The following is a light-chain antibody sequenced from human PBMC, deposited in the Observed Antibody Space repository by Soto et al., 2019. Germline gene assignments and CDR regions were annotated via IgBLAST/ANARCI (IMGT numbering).Light chain of an antibody. J-gene: IGKJ1*01. CDR2: AAS. V-gene: IGKV3-20*01. CDR3: QQYANPPGA. Sequence: EIVLTQSPGTLSLSPGERATLSCRASQSVSSSYLAWYQQKPGQAPRLLIYAASSRATGVPDRFSGSGSGTDFTLTISRLEPEDFAVYSCQQYANPPGAFGQWTKVEIQ. CDR1: QSVSSSY.